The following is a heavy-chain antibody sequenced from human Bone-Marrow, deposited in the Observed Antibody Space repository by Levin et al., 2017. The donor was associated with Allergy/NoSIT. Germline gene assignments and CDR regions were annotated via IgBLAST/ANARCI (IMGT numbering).Heavy chain of an antibody. CDR3: AQYFNSGWIIYFDS. CDR2: IKEDGSEE. D-gene: IGHD5-12*01. V-gene: IGHV3-7*02. CDR1: GFTFSDSW. Sequence: GGSLRLSCAASGFTFSDSWMSWVRQAPGKGLEWVANIKEDGSEEYYNDSVKGRFTISRDNIKSSLYLQMNSLRAEDTAIYYCAQYFNSGWIIYFDSWGQGTLVTVSS. J-gene: IGHJ4*02.